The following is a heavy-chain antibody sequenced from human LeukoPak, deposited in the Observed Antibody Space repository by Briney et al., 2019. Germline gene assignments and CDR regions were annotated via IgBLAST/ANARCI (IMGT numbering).Heavy chain of an antibody. CDR2: ICYSGST. V-gene: IGHV4-39*01. J-gene: IGHJ4*02. CDR1: GGSISSSSYY. CDR3: ARQGYYYDSSGYRDFDY. Sequence: SETLSLTCTVSGGSISSSSYYWGWIRQPPGKGLEWIGSICYSGSTYYNPSLKSRVTISVDTSKNQFSLKLSSVTAADTAVYYCARQGYYYDSSGYRDFDYWGQGTLVTVSS. D-gene: IGHD3-22*01.